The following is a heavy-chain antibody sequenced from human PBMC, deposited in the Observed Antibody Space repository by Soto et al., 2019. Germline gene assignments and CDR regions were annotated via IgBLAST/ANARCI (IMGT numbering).Heavy chain of an antibody. CDR2: IYYSGST. J-gene: IGHJ3*02. V-gene: IGHV4-31*03. CDR1: GGSISRGGSY. D-gene: IGHD5-12*01. Sequence: HVQLQESGPGLVKPSQTLSLTCTVSGGSISRGGSYWSWIRQHPGKCLEWIGYIYYSGSTYYSPSLKSRVTISVDTSKNQFTLKLSSVTAADTAVYYCARDTSWLQLSRAFDIWGQGTMVTVSS. CDR3: ARDTSWLQLSRAFDI.